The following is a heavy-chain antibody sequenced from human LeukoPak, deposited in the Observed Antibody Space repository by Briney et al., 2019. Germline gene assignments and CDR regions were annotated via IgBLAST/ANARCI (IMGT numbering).Heavy chain of an antibody. D-gene: IGHD3-22*01. CDR2: ISSSSSYI. J-gene: IGHJ3*02. CDR1: GFTFSSYS. CDR3: ARKFLDSTMIVVVDAFDI. V-gene: IGHV3-21*01. Sequence: GGSLRLSCAASGFTFSSYSMNWVRQAPGKGLEWVSSISSSSSYIYYADSVKGRFTISRDNAKNSLYLQMNSLRAEDTAVYYCARKFLDSTMIVVVDAFDIWGQGTMVTVSS.